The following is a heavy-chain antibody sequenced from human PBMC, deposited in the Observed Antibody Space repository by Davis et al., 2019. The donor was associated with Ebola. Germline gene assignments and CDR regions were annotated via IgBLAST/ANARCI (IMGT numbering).Heavy chain of an antibody. D-gene: IGHD5-18*01. V-gene: IGHV4-59*01. CDR2: IYYSGIT. J-gene: IGHJ4*02. Sequence: MPSETLSLTCTVSGGPMTTYYWSWIRQPPGKGLEWIGYIYYSGITKYNPSLKGRVTISVDTSKNQFSLNLDSMTAADSAVYYCARGQRGYSFWGRGTLVIVSS. CDR3: ARGQRGYSF. CDR1: GGPMTTYY.